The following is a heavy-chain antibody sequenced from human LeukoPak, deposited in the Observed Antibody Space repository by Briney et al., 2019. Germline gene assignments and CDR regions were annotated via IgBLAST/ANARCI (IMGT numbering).Heavy chain of an antibody. Sequence: PGGSLRLSCAASGFTFSSYAMHWVRQAPGKGLEYVSAISSNGGSTYYANSVKGRFTISRDNSKNTLYLQMGSLRAEDMAVYYCARDPGVTLATDYGMDVWGQGTTVTVSS. CDR1: GFTFSSYA. CDR3: ARDPGVTLATDYGMDV. V-gene: IGHV3-64*01. J-gene: IGHJ6*02. CDR2: ISSNGGST. D-gene: IGHD5-12*01.